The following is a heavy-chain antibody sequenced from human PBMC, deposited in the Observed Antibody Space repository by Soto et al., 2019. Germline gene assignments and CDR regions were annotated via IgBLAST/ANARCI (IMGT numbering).Heavy chain of an antibody. CDR3: ARDLKYDFWSGYSHYYYYGMDV. J-gene: IGHJ6*02. V-gene: IGHV1-18*01. Sequence: GASVKVSCKASGYTFTSHGISWVRQAPGQGLEWMGWISAYNGNTNYAQKLQGRVTMTTDTSTSTAYMELRSLRSDDTAVYYCARDLKYDFWSGYSHYYYYGMDVWGQGTTVTVSS. CDR2: ISAYNGNT. D-gene: IGHD3-3*01. CDR1: GYTFTSHG.